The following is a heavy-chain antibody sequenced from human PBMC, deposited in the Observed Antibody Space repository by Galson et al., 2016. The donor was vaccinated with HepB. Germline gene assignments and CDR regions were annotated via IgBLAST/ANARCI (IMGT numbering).Heavy chain of an antibody. CDR3: ARGPWGSSGWYHDV. CDR1: GYIFTAYY. J-gene: IGHJ2*01. D-gene: IGHD7-27*01. CDR2: INPNSGGT. V-gene: IGHV1-2*02. Sequence: SVKVSCKASGYIFTAYYIHWVRQAPGHGLEWIGWINPNSGGTECAPIFQGRVTLSSDTPLSTAYMELTSLKSDDTALYYCARGPWGSSGWYHDVWGRGTLVSVSS.